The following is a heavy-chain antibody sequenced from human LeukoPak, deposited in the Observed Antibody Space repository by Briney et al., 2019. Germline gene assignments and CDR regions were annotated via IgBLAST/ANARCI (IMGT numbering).Heavy chain of an antibody. D-gene: IGHD5-18*01. CDR2: ISYDGSNK. V-gene: IGHV3-30*18. CDR1: GFTFSSYG. Sequence: GGSLRLSCAASGFTFSSYGMHWVRQAPGKGLEWVAVISYDGSNKYYADSVKGRFTISRDNSKNTLYLQMNSLRAEDTAVYYCAKDRLGYSYGFPYYFDYWGQGTLVTASS. J-gene: IGHJ4*02. CDR3: AKDRLGYSYGFPYYFDY.